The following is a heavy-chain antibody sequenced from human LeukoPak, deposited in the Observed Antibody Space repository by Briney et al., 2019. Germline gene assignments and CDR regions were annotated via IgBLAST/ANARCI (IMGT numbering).Heavy chain of an antibody. CDR1: GFTFSTYW. J-gene: IGHJ5*02. Sequence: GGSLRLFCAASGFTFSTYWMHWVRQAPGKGLVWVSRINSDGSTTHYADSVKGRFTISRDNAKNTLYLRMNSVRAEDTAVYYCARIFDYGDHLWGQGTLGTGSS. CDR2: INSDGSTT. V-gene: IGHV3-74*01. D-gene: IGHD4-17*01. CDR3: ARIFDYGDHL.